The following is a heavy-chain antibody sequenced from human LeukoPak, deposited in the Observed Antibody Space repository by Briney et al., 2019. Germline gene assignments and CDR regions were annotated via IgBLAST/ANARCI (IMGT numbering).Heavy chain of an antibody. CDR2: IYYSGST. J-gene: IGHJ4*02. CDR3: ARDPDYRYSGSYLEFDY. D-gene: IGHD1-26*01. Sequence: SETLSLTCTVSGGSISSYYWSWIRQPPGKGLEWIGYIYYSGSTNYNPSLKSRVTISVDTSKNQFSLKLSSVTAADTAVYYCARDPDYRYSGSYLEFDYWGQGTLVTVSS. V-gene: IGHV4-59*01. CDR1: GGSISSYY.